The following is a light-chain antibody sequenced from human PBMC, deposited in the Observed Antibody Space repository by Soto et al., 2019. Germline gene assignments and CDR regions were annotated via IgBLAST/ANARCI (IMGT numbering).Light chain of an antibody. CDR2: KAS. Sequence: DIQMTQSPSTLSASVGDRVTITCRASQSVSSWLAWYQQKPGKAPKLLIYKASTLQSGVPSSFSGSGSGTEFTLAISSVQPDDSATYYCQQYNDNWTFGQGTKVEIK. V-gene: IGKV1-5*03. CDR1: QSVSSW. J-gene: IGKJ1*01. CDR3: QQYNDNWT.